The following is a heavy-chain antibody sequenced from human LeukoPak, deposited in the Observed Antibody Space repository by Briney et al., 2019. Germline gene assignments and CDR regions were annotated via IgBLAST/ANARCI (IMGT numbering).Heavy chain of an antibody. CDR3: AINTAYYYCGMDV. CDR1: GGSFSGYY. J-gene: IGHJ6*02. Sequence: SETLSLTCAVYGGSFSGYYWSWIRQPPGKGLEWIGEINHSGSTNYNPSLKSRVTISVDTSKNQFSLKLSSVTAADTAVYYCAINTAYYYCGMDVWGQGTTVTVSS. D-gene: IGHD5-18*01. CDR2: INHSGST. V-gene: IGHV4-34*01.